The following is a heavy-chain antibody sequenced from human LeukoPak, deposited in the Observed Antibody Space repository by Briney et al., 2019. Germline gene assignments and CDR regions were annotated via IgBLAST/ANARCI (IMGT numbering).Heavy chain of an antibody. V-gene: IGHV3-53*01. J-gene: IGHJ4*02. CDR2: IYSGGST. CDR1: GFTVSSNY. Sequence: PGGSLRLSCAASGFTVSSNYMSWVRQAPGKGLEWVSVIYSGGSTYYADSVKGRFTISRDNSKNTLYLQMNSLRAEDTAVYYCARSPPYCSGGSCYSYWGQGTLVTVSS. CDR3: ARSPPYCSGGSCYSY. D-gene: IGHD2-15*01.